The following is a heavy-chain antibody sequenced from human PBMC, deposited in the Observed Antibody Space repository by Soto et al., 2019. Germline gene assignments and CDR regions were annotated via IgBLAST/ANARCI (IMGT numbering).Heavy chain of an antibody. V-gene: IGHV3-23*01. D-gene: IGHD5-18*01. CDR2: ISGSGGGT. Sequence: EVQLLESGGGLVQPGGSLRLSCVASGFTFSSFALSWVRQAPGKGLEWVSAISGSGGGTDYADSVKGRFTISRDNFKNTVYLQMNSLRADDTAVYDCAGPGYSSQDYWGQGTLVTVSS. J-gene: IGHJ4*02. CDR3: AGPGYSSQDY. CDR1: GFTFSSFA.